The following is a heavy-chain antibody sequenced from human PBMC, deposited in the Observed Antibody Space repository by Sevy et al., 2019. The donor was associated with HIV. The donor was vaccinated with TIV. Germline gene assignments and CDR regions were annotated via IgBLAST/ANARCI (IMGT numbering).Heavy chain of an antibody. D-gene: IGHD3-3*01. CDR3: VKVVDFWSGDNFDY. Sequence: GGSLRLSCSASGFTFRTYAMHWVRQAPGKGLEYVSVINSKGDTTYYADSVKGRFTISRDNSKSTLYLQMSSLRTEETAVYYCVKVVDFWSGDNFDYWGQGTLVTVSS. J-gene: IGHJ4*02. V-gene: IGHV3-64D*06. CDR1: GFTFRTYA. CDR2: INSKGDTT.